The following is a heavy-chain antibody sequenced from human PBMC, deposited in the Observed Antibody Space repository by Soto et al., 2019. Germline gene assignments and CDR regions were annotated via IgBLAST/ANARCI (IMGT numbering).Heavy chain of an antibody. CDR3: ARFGVYGSGSYYYYYGMDV. CDR2: INPNSGGT. Sequence: ASVKVSCKASGYTFTGYYMHWVRQAPGQGLEWMGWINPNSGGTNYAQKFQGWVTMTRDTSISIAYMELSRLRSDDTAVYYCARFGVYGSGSYYYYYGMDVWGQGTTVTVSS. D-gene: IGHD3-10*01. J-gene: IGHJ6*02. CDR1: GYTFTGYY. V-gene: IGHV1-2*04.